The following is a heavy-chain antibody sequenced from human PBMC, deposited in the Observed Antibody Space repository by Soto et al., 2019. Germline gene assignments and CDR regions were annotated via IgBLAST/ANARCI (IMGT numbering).Heavy chain of an antibody. CDR1: GYAFTTYG. V-gene: IGHV1-18*01. CDR3: ARGRYGDY. CDR2: ISAHNGNT. J-gene: IGHJ4*02. Sequence: QVHLVRSGAEVKKPGASVKVSCKGSGYAFTTYGITWVRQAPGQGLEWMGWISAHNGNTNYAQKLQGRVTVTRDTSTSPAYMELRSLRSDDTAVYYCARGRYGDYWGQGARVTVSS. D-gene: IGHD1-1*01.